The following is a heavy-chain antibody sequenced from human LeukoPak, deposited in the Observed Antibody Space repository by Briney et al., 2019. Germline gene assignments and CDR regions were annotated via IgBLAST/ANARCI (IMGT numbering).Heavy chain of an antibody. J-gene: IGHJ4*02. D-gene: IGHD3-10*02. CDR2: ICYDGSNK. CDR1: GFSFSSYG. CDR3: AREVAHGVRGYFGY. V-gene: IGHV3-33*01. Sequence: PGRSLRLSCATSGFSFSSYGMHWVRQAPGKGLEWVAVICYDGSNKYYADSVKGRFTISRDNSKNTLYLQMNNLRAEATADYYGAREVAHGVRGYFGYWGQGTLVTVSS.